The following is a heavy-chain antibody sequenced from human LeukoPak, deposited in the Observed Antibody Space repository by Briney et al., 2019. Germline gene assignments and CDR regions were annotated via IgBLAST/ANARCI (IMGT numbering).Heavy chain of an antibody. V-gene: IGHV4-4*07. J-gene: IGHJ5*02. CDR2: IYASGTT. D-gene: IGHD6-13*01. Sequence: PSETLSLTCTVSGGSISNYYWSWIRQPAGRGLEWIGRIYASGTTNYNPSLKSRVTMSVDTSKNQFSLKLSSVTAADTAVYYCARQAAAGAWFDPWGQGTLVTVSS. CDR1: GGSISNYY. CDR3: ARQAAAGAWFDP.